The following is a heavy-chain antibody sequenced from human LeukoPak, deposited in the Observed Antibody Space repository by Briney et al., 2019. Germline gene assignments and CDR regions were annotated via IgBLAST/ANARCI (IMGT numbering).Heavy chain of an antibody. D-gene: IGHD5-24*01. Sequence: GGSLRLSCAPPWFTFSRFWINWVRQAPGKGLEGVANKKEDVSVKYYLDSVKGRFTISRDNVKNSLYLQMNSLRAEDTAVYYCARDRGWLQFDYWGQGTLVTVS. V-gene: IGHV3-7*01. CDR2: KKEDVSVK. CDR3: ARDRGWLQFDY. J-gene: IGHJ4*02. CDR1: WFTFSRFW.